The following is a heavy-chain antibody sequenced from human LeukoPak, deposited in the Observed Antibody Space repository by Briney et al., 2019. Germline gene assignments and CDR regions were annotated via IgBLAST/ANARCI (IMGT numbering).Heavy chain of an antibody. J-gene: IGHJ6*02. V-gene: IGHV3-33*06. D-gene: IGHD2-2*01. Sequence: GRSLRLSCAASGFTFSSYGMHWVRQAPGKGLEWVAVIWYDGSNKYYADSVKGRFTISRDNSKNTVFLQMNSLSADDTATYYCAKGGDVAVVPAAGPYYAMDVWGQGTTVTVSS. CDR1: GFTFSSYG. CDR3: AKGGDVAVVPAAGPYYAMDV. CDR2: IWYDGSNK.